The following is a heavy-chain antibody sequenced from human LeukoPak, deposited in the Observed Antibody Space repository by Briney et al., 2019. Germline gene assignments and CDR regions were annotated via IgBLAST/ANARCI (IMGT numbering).Heavy chain of an antibody. CDR3: ARDDSGSYSVDY. V-gene: IGHV1-2*02. D-gene: IGHD1-26*01. J-gene: IGHJ4*02. CDR2: INPNGGGT. Sequence: ASVKVSCKASGYTFTGYYMHWVRQAPGQGLEWMGWINPNGGGTNYAQKFQGRVTMTRDTSISTAYMELRRLRSDDTAVYYCARDDSGSYSVDYWGQGTLVTVSS. CDR1: GYTFTGYY.